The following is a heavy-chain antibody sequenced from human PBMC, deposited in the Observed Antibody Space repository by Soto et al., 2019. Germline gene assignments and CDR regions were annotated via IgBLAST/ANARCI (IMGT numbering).Heavy chain of an antibody. J-gene: IGHJ4*02. V-gene: IGHV3-21*01. CDR1: GFTLVGYS. CDR3: ARAPAAGTFDY. Sequence: EVQLVESGGGLVKPGGPLGLPFAASGFTLVGYSWNWSRRAPGKGLGWASPIISSISYKYYSDSVKGRFTISRDNAKNSLYLQMNSLRAEDTAVYYCARAPAAGTFDYWGQGTLVTVSS. CDR2: IISSISYK. D-gene: IGHD6-13*01.